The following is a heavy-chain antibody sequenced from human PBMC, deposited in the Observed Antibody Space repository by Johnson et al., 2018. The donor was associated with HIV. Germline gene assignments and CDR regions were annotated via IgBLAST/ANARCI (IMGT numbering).Heavy chain of an antibody. CDR3: ARGYHSSGRCDVFDI. CDR2: ISVDGNSK. D-gene: IGHD6-19*01. Sequence: QVQLVESGGAVVQPGRSLRLSCTASGFTFHNYGMHWVRQAPGKGLDWVAGISVDGNSKFYPDSVKGRFTISRDNSDNTLFLQMNSLRPEDTAVYYCARGYHSSGRCDVFDIWGQGTLVTVSS. CDR1: GFTFHNYG. V-gene: IGHV3-30*19. J-gene: IGHJ3*02.